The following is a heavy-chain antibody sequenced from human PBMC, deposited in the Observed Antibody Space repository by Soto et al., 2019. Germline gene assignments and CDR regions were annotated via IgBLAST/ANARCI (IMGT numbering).Heavy chain of an antibody. V-gene: IGHV4-39*01. CDR1: GGSISSSSYY. J-gene: IGHJ4*02. Sequence: PSETLSLTCTVSGGSISSSSYYWGWIRQPPGKGLEWIGSIYYGGSTYYNPSLKSRVTISLDTSKNQFSLKLNSVTAADTAVYFCARRSIVGATTNYDYWGQGTLVTVS. D-gene: IGHD1-26*01. CDR3: ARRSIVGATTNYDY. CDR2: IYYGGST.